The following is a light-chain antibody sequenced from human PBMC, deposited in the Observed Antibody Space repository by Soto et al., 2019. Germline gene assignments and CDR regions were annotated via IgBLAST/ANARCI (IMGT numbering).Light chain of an antibody. CDR2: GAS. CDR1: QSIGSD. V-gene: IGKV3-15*01. Sequence: EIVMTQSPATLSVSPGERVILSCRATQSIGSDLAWYQQKPGQAPRLLIYGASTRATGVPGRFSGSGSGTYFTLTISGLQSEDFAVYYCQQYNQWPPLTFGQGTKVDIK. CDR3: QQYNQWPPLT. J-gene: IGKJ1*01.